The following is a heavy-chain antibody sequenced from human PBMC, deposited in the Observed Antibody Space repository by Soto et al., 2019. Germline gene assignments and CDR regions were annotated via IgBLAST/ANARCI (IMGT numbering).Heavy chain of an antibody. CDR3: AYSTGWYRHDV. D-gene: IGHD6-19*01. CDR1: GDSISNSRW. V-gene: IGHV4-4*02. Sequence: QVQLQESGPGLVKPSGTLSLTCAVSGDSISNSRWWTWVRQPPGKGLEWIGDIFHSGDTNYNPSLKSRVFISVAKCQNQFSLKVSSVTAAATAVYYCAYSTGWYRHDVWGQGTLVTVSS. CDR2: IFHSGDT. J-gene: IGHJ3*01.